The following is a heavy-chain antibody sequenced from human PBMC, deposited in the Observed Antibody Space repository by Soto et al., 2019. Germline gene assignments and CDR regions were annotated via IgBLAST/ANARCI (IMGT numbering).Heavy chain of an antibody. CDR2: IRTKAYSYAT. V-gene: IGHV3-73*02. Sequence: DVQLVESGGGLVQPGGSLKLSCAASGFTFSGSAMHWVRQASGKGLEWVGRIRTKAYSYATAYAESVKGRFTISRDDAKNTAYMQMNSLKTEDTAVYYCIVWMEDGYNNWGQGTLVTVSS. CDR1: GFTFSGSA. J-gene: IGHJ4*02. D-gene: IGHD5-12*01. CDR3: IVWMEDGYNN.